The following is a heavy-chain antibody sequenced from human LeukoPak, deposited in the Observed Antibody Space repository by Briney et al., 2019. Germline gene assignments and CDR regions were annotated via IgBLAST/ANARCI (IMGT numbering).Heavy chain of an antibody. D-gene: IGHD3-3*01. J-gene: IGHJ6*02. CDR2: ISYDGVNK. Sequence: GGSLRLSCAASGFTFSNYGMHWVRQAPGKGLEWVALISYDGVNKYYADSVKGRFTISRDNSKNTLYLQMNSLRAEDTAVYYCARDQGYDFWSGYYTSYYYYYGMDVWGQGTTVTVSS. CDR1: GFTFSNYG. V-gene: IGHV3-30*03. CDR3: ARDQGYDFWSGYYTSYYYYYGMDV.